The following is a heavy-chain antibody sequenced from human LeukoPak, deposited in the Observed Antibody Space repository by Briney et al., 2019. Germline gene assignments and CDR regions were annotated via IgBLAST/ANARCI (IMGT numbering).Heavy chain of an antibody. CDR1: ESTFSRHW. V-gene: IGHV3-74*01. D-gene: IGHD5-24*01. Sequence: GGSLRLSCVASESTFSRHWIHWVRQAPGKGLVWVSRITADGSSTSYADSVKGRFIISRDNAKNTVYLQMNSLRAEDTAVYYCARAVRDGYNWMTDYWGQGTLVTVSS. J-gene: IGHJ4*02. CDR3: ARAVRDGYNWMTDY. CDR2: ITADGSST.